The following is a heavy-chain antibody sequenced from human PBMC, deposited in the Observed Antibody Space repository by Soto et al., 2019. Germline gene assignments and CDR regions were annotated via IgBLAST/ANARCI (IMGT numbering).Heavy chain of an antibody. J-gene: IGHJ4*02. Sequence: QVQLVQSGAEVKKPGSSVKVSCKASGGTFSSYAISWVRQAPGQGLEWMGGIIPIFGTANYAQKFQGRVTITADESTSTAYMELSSLRSEDTAVYYCARGTRGRIAVAGTFDYWGQGTLVTVSS. D-gene: IGHD6-19*01. CDR2: IIPIFGTA. V-gene: IGHV1-69*12. CDR1: GGTFSSYA. CDR3: ARGTRGRIAVAGTFDY.